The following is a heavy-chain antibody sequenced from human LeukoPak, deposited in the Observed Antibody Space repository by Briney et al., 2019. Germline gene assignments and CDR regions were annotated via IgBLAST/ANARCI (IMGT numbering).Heavy chain of an antibody. V-gene: IGHV3-11*01. D-gene: IGHD3-3*01. J-gene: IGHJ3*02. CDR3: ARVRSGGYDFWSGYYFDAFDI. CDR2: ISSSGSTI. CDR1: GFTFSDYY. Sequence: GGSLRLSCAASGFTFSDYYMSWIRQAPGKGLEWVSYISSSGSTIYYADPVKGRFTISRDNAKNSLYLQMNSLRAVDTAVYYCARVRSGGYDFWSGYYFDAFDIWGQGTMVTVSS.